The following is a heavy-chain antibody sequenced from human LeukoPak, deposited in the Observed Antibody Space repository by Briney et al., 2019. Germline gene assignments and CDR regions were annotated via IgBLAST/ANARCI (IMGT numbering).Heavy chain of an antibody. D-gene: IGHD3-3*01. CDR1: GFTFSNAW. J-gene: IGHJ4*02. Sequence: PGGSLRLSCAASGFTFSNAWMSWVRQAPGKGLEWVGRIKSKTDGGTTDYAAPVKGRFTISRDDSKKTLYLQMNSLKTEDTAVYYCTTATVDYDFWSGYSTPYYFDYWGQGTLVTVSS. V-gene: IGHV3-15*01. CDR3: TTATVDYDFWSGYSTPYYFDY. CDR2: IKSKTDGGTT.